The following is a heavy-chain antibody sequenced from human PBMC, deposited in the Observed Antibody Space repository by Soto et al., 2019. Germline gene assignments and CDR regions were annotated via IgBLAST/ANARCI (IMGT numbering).Heavy chain of an antibody. CDR1: GGSFSGYY. CDR2: LNDSGGT. Sequence: QVQLQQWGAGLLKPSETLSLTCAVYGGSFSGYYWSWIRQPPGKGLEWIGELNDSGGTNYNASLKSRVSISGDTSKNQFSLNLNFATAADTAVYYCARGRGGVQHWGQGTLVTVSS. D-gene: IGHD3-10*01. J-gene: IGHJ1*01. V-gene: IGHV4-34*01. CDR3: ARGRGGVQH.